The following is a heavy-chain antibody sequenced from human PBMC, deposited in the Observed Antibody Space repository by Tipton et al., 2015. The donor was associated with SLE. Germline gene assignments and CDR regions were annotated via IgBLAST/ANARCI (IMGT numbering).Heavy chain of an antibody. V-gene: IGHV4-34*01. CDR2: INHSGST. CDR1: GGSFSGYY. D-gene: IGHD2-15*01. J-gene: IGHJ3*02. Sequence: TLSLTCAVYGGSFSGYYWSWIRQPPGKGLEWIGEINHSGSTHYNPSLKSRVTISLGTSKNQFSLKLSSVTVADTAVYYCARACGSGHQIAFDIWGQGTMVTVSS. CDR3: ARACGSGHQIAFDI.